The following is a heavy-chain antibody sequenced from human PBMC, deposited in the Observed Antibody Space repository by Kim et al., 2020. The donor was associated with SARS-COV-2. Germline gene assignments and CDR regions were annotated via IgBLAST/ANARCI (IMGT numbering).Heavy chain of an antibody. D-gene: IGHD3-10*01. J-gene: IGHJ5*02. CDR3: ARGVGSGSYYIP. V-gene: IGHV1-46*01. Sequence: YAQNFQGRVTMTRDTSTTTVYMELSSPRSEDTAVYYCARGVGSGSYYIPWGQGTLVTVSS.